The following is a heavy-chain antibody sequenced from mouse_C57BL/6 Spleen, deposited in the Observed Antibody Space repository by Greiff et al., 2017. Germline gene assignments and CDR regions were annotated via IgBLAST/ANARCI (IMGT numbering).Heavy chain of an antibody. CDR1: GYTFTSYW. V-gene: IGHV1-52*01. CDR3: ARDSSGYVRY. Sequence: QVQLQQPGAELVRPGSSVTLSCKASGYTFTSYWMHWVKQRPIQGLEWIGHIAPSDSETHYNQKFKDKATLTVDKSSSTAYMQLSSLTSEDSAVDYWARDSSGYVRYWGQGTTLTVSS. J-gene: IGHJ2*01. D-gene: IGHD3-2*02. CDR2: IAPSDSET.